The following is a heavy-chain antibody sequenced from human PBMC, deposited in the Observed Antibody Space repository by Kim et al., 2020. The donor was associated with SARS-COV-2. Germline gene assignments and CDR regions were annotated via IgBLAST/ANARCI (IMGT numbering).Heavy chain of an antibody. CDR3: ARDEYCSGGSCWMGYYYYYGMDV. J-gene: IGHJ6*02. V-gene: IGHV3-48*04. CDR2: ISSSSSTI. Sequence: GGSLRLSCAASGFTFSSYSMNWVRQAPGKGLEWVSYISSSSSTIYYADSVKGRFTISRDNAKNSLYLQMNSLRAEDTAVYYCARDEYCSGGSCWMGYYYYYGMDVWGQGTTVTVSS. CDR1: GFTFSSYS. D-gene: IGHD2-15*01.